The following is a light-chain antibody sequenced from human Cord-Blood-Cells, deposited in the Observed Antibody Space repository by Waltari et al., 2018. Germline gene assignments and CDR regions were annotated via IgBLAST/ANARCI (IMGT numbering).Light chain of an antibody. Sequence: DIQMTQSPSTLSASVGDRVTITCRASQSISSWLAWYQQKPGKAPKLLIYASSLESGVPSRFSGSGAGTEFTLTISSLQPDDFATYYCQQYNSYSPYTFGQGTKLEIK. CDR3: QQYNSYSPYT. V-gene: IGKV1-5*01. J-gene: IGKJ2*01. CDR2: AS. CDR1: QSISSW.